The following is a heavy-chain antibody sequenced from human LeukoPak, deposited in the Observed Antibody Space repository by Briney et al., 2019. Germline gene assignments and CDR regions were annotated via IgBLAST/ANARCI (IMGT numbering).Heavy chain of an antibody. J-gene: IGHJ5*02. CDR2: IYYSGST. V-gene: IGHV4-59*01. CDR3: ARLQDGDYRQLGVNWFDP. D-gene: IGHD4-17*01. Sequence: PSETLSLTCTVSGGPISSYYWSWIRQPPGKGLEWIGYIYYSGSTNYKPSLKSRVTISVDTSKNQFSLKLSSVTAADTAVYYCARLQDGDYRQLGVNWFDPWGQGTLVTVSS. CDR1: GGPISSYY.